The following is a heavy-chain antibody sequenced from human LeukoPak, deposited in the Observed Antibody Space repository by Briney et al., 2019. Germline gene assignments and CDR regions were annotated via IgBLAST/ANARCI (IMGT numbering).Heavy chain of an antibody. D-gene: IGHD3-3*01. CDR3: ARDRGTYGVLNY. J-gene: IGHJ4*02. CDR1: GFTFSTYS. V-gene: IGHV3-48*01. Sequence: GGSLRLSCAVSGFTFSTYSMNWVRQAPGKGLEWVSYINIISTTISYADSVKGRFTISRDNSKNTLYLQMNSLRAEDTAVYYCARDRGTYGVLNYWGQGTLVSVSS. CDR2: INIISTTI.